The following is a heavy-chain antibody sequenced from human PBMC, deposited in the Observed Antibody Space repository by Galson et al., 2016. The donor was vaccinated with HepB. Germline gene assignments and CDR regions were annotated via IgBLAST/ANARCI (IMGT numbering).Heavy chain of an antibody. Sequence: LRLSCAASGFVFSTFGMHWVRQAPGKGLEWVAIISYDGSNQFFIDSVRGRFTISRDNSKNTLYLQLNNVRPEDTAVYYCAASTWVTTGFDYWGQGTLVTVAS. CDR3: AASTWVTTGFDY. D-gene: IGHD2-21*02. V-gene: IGHV3-30*03. CDR2: ISYDGSNQ. CDR1: GFVFSTFG. J-gene: IGHJ4*02.